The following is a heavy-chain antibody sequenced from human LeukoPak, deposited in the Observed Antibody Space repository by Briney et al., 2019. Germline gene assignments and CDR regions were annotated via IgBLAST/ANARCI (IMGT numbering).Heavy chain of an antibody. Sequence: SVKVSCMASGGTFSSYAISWVRQAPGQGLEWMGRVIPIFGTANYAQKFQGRVTITTDESTSTAYMELSSLRSEDTAVYYCARVDPSTNLGALDIWGQGTMVTVSS. V-gene: IGHV1-69*05. D-gene: IGHD2-8*01. CDR2: VIPIFGTA. CDR1: GGTFSSYA. CDR3: ARVDPSTNLGALDI. J-gene: IGHJ3*02.